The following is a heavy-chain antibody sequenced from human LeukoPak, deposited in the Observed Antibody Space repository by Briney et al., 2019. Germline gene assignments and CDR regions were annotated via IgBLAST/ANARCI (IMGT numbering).Heavy chain of an antibody. CDR3: ARDVVGASHY. D-gene: IGHD1-26*01. CDR2: INRDGSEK. CDR1: GFTFSSYW. V-gene: IGHV3-7*01. J-gene: IGHJ4*02. Sequence: GGSLRLSCAASGFTFSSYWMSWVRRAPGKGLEWVANINRDGSEKYYVDSVKGRFTISRDNAKNSLYLQMDGLRAEDTAVYYCARDVVGASHYWGQGTLVTVSS.